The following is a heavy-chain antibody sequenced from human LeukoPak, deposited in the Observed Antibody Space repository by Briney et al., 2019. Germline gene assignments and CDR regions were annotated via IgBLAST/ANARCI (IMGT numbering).Heavy chain of an antibody. CDR3: ARARDILTGYDQYYFDY. D-gene: IGHD3-9*01. CDR2: IIPIFGTA. Sequence: ASVKVSCKASGGTFSSYAISWVRQAPGQGLEWMGGIIPIFGTANYAQKFQGRVTITKDESTSTAYMELSSLRSEDTAVYYCARARDILTGYDQYYFDYWGQGTLVTVSS. J-gene: IGHJ4*02. V-gene: IGHV1-69*05. CDR1: GGTFSSYA.